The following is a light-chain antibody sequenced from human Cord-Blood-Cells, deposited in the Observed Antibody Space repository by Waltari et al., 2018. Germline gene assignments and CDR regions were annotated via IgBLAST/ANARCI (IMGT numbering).Light chain of an antibody. CDR3: QQYYSYPPWT. CDR2: AAS. Sequence: AIRMTQSPSSFPASTGDRVTIPCRASQGISSYLAWYQQKPGKAPKLLIYAASTLQNGVPSRFSGSGSGTDFTLTISCLQSEDFATYYCQQYYSYPPWTFGQGTKVEIK. V-gene: IGKV1-8*01. J-gene: IGKJ1*01. CDR1: QGISSY.